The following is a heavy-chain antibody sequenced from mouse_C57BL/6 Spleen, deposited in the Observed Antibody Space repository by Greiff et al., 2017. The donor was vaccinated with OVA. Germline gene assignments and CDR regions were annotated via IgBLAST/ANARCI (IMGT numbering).Heavy chain of an antibody. CDR1: GYTFTSYW. D-gene: IGHD1-1*01. Sequence: VQLQQPGAELVKPGASVKLSCKASGYTFTSYWMQWVKQRPGQGLEWIGEIDPSDSYTNYNQKFKGKATLTVDTSSSTAYMQLSSLTSEDSAVYYCARSDYYGSRGDAMDYWGQGTSVTVSS. CDR3: ARSDYYGSRGDAMDY. J-gene: IGHJ4*01. V-gene: IGHV1-50*01. CDR2: IDPSDSYT.